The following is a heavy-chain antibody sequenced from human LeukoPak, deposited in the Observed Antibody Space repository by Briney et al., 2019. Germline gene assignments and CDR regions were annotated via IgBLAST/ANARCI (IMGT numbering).Heavy chain of an antibody. Sequence: SETLSLTCTVSGGSISGSSYYWGWIRQPPGKGLEWIGSMHYSGSTYYNPSLKSRVTISVDTSKNQFSLKLSSVTAADTAVYYCARRGIAVAGHFDYWGQGTLVTVSS. CDR3: ARRGIAVAGHFDY. CDR1: GGSISGSSYY. CDR2: MHYSGST. V-gene: IGHV4-39*01. J-gene: IGHJ4*02. D-gene: IGHD6-19*01.